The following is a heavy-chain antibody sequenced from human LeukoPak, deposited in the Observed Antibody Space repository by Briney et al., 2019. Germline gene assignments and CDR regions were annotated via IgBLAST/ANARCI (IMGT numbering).Heavy chain of an antibody. V-gene: IGHV1-69*13. D-gene: IGHD6-13*01. CDR1: GDTITNHY. CDR3: ATIAAAGTGTDY. CDR2: IIPIFGTA. Sequence: ASVKVSCKASGDTITNHYVHWVRQAPGQGLEWMGGIIPIFGTANYAQKFQGRVTVTADESTSTAYMELSSLRSEDTAVYYCATIAAAGTGTDYWGQGTLVTVSS. J-gene: IGHJ4*02.